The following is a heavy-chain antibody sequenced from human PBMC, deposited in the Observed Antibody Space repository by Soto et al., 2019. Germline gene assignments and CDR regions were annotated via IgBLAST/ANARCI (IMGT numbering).Heavy chain of an antibody. J-gene: IGHJ4*02. Sequence: QVQLQESGPGLVKPSETLSLTCTVSGGSINSYYWSWIRQPPGKGLEWIGYIYYSGSTKYNPSLKSRVPISVDTSKNQSSLNLSSVTAADTAVYYCARRYSSGFDYWGQGTLVTVSS. D-gene: IGHD6-19*01. CDR1: GGSINSYY. V-gene: IGHV4-59*08. CDR2: IYYSGST. CDR3: ARRYSSGFDY.